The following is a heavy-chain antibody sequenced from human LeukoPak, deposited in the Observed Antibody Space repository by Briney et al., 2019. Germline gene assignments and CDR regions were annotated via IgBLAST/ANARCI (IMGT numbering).Heavy chain of an antibody. J-gene: IGHJ3*02. D-gene: IGHD3-10*01. CDR1: GGTFSSYA. CDR2: INPSGGST. CDR3: ARGSERYYGSGSYYGAFDI. Sequence: GASVKVSCKASGGTFSSYAISWVRQAPGQGLEWMGIINPSGGSTSYAQKFQGRVTITADKSTSTAYMELSSLRSEDTAVYYCARGSERYYGSGSYYGAFDIWGQGTVVTVSS. V-gene: IGHV1-69*04.